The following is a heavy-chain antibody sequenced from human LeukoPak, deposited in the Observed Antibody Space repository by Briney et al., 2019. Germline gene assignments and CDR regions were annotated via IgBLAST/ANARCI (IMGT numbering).Heavy chain of an antibody. V-gene: IGHV3-73*01. CDR1: GLTFSGSA. Sequence: GGSLRLSCAASGLTFSGSALHWVRQASGKGLEWVGRIRSRANGYATAYAASVKGRFTISRDDSKNTAYLQMDSLKTEDTAVYYCTGNYYGSGSYADFDYWGQGTLVTVSS. CDR2: IRSRANGYAT. D-gene: IGHD3-10*01. J-gene: IGHJ4*02. CDR3: TGNYYGSGSYADFDY.